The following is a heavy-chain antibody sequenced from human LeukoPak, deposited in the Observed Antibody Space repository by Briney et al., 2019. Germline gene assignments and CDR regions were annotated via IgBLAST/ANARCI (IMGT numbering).Heavy chain of an antibody. CDR2: IYYSGST. V-gene: IGHV4-39*07. CDR3: ARVGTNLAVAGLSGAFDI. Sequence: SETLSLTCTVSGGSISSSSYYWGWIRQPPGKGLEWIGSIYYSGSTYYNPSLKSRVTISVDKSKNQFSLKLSSVTAADTAVYYCARVGTNLAVAGLSGAFDIWGQGTMVTVSS. D-gene: IGHD6-19*01. J-gene: IGHJ3*02. CDR1: GGSISSSSYY.